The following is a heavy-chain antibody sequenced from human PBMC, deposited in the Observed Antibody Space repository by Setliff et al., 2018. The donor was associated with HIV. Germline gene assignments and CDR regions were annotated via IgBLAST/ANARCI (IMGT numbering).Heavy chain of an antibody. CDR2: ISSGTRYI. CDR1: GFSFSSYS. V-gene: IGHV3-21*01. Sequence: RGSLRLSCAASGFSFSSYSMNWVRQAPGKGLEWVSSISSGTRYIHYADSVKGRFTISRDNVKNALYLQMNSLRAEDTAVYYCASGREQGLRHAFDIWGQGTMVTVSS. CDR3: ASGREQGLRHAFDI. D-gene: IGHD4-17*01. J-gene: IGHJ3*02.